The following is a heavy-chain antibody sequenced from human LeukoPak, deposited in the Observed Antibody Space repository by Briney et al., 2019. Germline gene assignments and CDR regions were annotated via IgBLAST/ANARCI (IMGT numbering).Heavy chain of an antibody. CDR2: INHSGST. CDR3: ARPNRYSSSWPSYYYYGMDV. CDR1: GGSFSGYY. J-gene: IGHJ6*02. V-gene: IGHV4-34*01. Sequence: PSETLSLTCAVYGGSFSGYYWSWIRQPPGKGLEWIGEINHSGSTNYNPSLKSRVTISVDTSKNQFSLKLSSVTAADTAVYYCARPNRYSSSWPSYYYYGMDVWGQGTTVTVSS. D-gene: IGHD6-13*01.